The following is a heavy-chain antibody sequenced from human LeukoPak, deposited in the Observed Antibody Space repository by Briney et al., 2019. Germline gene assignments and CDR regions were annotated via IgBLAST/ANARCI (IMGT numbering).Heavy chain of an antibody. CDR2: IGGRAGGT. CDR1: GFTFSSNG. D-gene: IGHD6-19*01. CDR3: ARRPYDNSGFLDF. V-gene: IGHV3-23*01. J-gene: IGHJ4*02. Sequence: GGSLRLSCAGSGFTFSSNGMTWVRQAPGRGLEWVSAIGGRAGGTYYADSVKGRFTIPRDTSKNTLYLQMNSLRAEDTAVYYCARRPYDNSGFLDFWGPGTLVTVSS.